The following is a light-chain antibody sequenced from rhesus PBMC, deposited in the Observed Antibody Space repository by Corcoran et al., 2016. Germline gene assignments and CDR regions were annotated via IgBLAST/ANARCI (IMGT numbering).Light chain of an antibody. J-gene: IGKJ2*01. V-gene: IGKV1S17*01. CDR1: QGITND. CDR3: PHYYSTPYS. Sequence: DIQMTQSPSSLSASEGDRVSITCRASQGITNDLAWYQQKPGENPKLLFYEESSLQSGIPSRFSGSASWTDFTLTISSLQSEDFATYYCPHYYSTPYSFGQGTRVEIK. CDR2: EES.